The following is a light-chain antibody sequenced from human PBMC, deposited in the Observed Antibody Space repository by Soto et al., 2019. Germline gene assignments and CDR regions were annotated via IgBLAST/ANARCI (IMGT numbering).Light chain of an antibody. V-gene: IGKV2D-29*01. CDR2: EVS. CDR3: VLDGELPFT. Sequence: DVVITQTPLSLSVTPGQPASMSCKSSQSLLHRDGKTYLYWYLQKPGQPPQLLIYEVSNRFSGVQXXFSARGSGIDFTLKISRVEAEDVGVYSCVLDGELPFTFCRVTKLDIK. J-gene: IGKJ4*01. CDR1: QSLLHRDGKTY.